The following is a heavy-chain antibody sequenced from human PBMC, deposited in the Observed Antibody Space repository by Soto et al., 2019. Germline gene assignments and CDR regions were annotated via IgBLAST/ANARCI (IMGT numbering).Heavy chain of an antibody. D-gene: IGHD4-17*01. Sequence: GGSLRLSCAASGFTFSSYAMSWVRQAPGKGLEWVSAISGSGGSTYYADSVKGRFTISRDNSKNTLYLQMNSLRAEDTAVYYCAKDREATVTSYYFDYWGQGTLVTVSS. J-gene: IGHJ4*02. CDR1: GFTFSSYA. CDR2: ISGSGGST. CDR3: AKDREATVTSYYFDY. V-gene: IGHV3-23*01.